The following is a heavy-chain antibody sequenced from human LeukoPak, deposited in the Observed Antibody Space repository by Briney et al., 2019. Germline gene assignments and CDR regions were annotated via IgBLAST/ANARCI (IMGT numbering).Heavy chain of an antibody. Sequence: GESLRLSCAASGFTFSSYAMSWVRQAPGKGLEWASAISGSGGSTYYADSVKGRFTISRDNSKNTLYLQMNSLRAEDTAVYYCAKMLESYDFDYWGQGTLVTVSS. CDR1: GFTFSSYA. CDR3: AKMLESYDFDY. CDR2: ISGSGGST. V-gene: IGHV3-23*01. D-gene: IGHD1-26*01. J-gene: IGHJ4*02.